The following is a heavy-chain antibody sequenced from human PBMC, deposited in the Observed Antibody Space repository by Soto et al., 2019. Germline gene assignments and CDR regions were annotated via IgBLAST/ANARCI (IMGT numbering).Heavy chain of an antibody. Sequence: QVQLQQWGAGLLKPSETLSLTCAVYGGSFSDYSWSWIRQPPGKGLEWFGEINHSGSTNYNPSLESRVTIPVDTSKNQFSVNLSSVTAADTAVYYCARATGAETAQTVVVSYLAHCGQGSLVTVSS. D-gene: IGHD3-22*01. CDR1: GGSFSDYS. CDR3: ARATGAETAQTVVVSYLAH. V-gene: IGHV4-34*01. J-gene: IGHJ4*02. CDR2: INHSGST.